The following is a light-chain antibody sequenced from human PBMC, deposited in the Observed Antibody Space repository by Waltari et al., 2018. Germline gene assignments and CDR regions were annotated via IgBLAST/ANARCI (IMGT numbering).Light chain of an antibody. CDR2: NNN. CDR1: YSNIGSNA. V-gene: IGLV1-44*01. CDR3: AAWDDSLNGHVV. J-gene: IGLJ2*01. Sequence: QSVLTQPPSASGTPGQRVTISCSGSYSNIGSNAINWSQHLPGTAPKPLIYNNNRRPSGVPARFSGSKSGTSASLAISGLQSEDEADYYCAAWDDSLNGHVVFGGGTKLTVL.